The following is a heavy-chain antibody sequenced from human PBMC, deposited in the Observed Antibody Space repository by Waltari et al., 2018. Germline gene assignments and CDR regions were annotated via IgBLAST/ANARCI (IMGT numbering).Heavy chain of an antibody. D-gene: IGHD1-7*01. CDR2: ISGSGGST. CDR1: GFTFSSYA. J-gene: IGHJ4*02. Sequence: EVQLLESGGGLVQPGGSLRLSCAASGFTFSSYAMILVRQAPGNGLEWVSAISGSGGSTSYADSVKGRFTISRDNSKNTLYLQMNSLRAEDTAVYYCAKDRNTPSIRTGTTDYWGQGTLVTVSS. CDR3: AKDRNTPSIRTGTTDY. V-gene: IGHV3-23*01.